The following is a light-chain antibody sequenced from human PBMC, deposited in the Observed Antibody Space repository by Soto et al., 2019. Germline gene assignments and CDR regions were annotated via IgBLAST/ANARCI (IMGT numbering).Light chain of an antibody. CDR3: QQYNNWPPLT. Sequence: EIVMTQSPATLSVSPGERATLSSRASQSVNSNLAWYQQKPGQAPRLLIYGASTRATGIPARFSGSGSGTEFTLTISSLQSEDFAVYYCQQYNNWPPLTFGRGTKVEIK. V-gene: IGKV3-15*01. CDR1: QSVNSN. CDR2: GAS. J-gene: IGKJ4*01.